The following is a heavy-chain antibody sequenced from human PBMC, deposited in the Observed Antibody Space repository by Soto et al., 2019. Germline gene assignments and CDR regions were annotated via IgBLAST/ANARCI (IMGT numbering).Heavy chain of an antibody. CDR3: ARRTRFLEWLFDPDYYYYGMDV. CDR2: ISAYNGNT. Sequence: QVQLVQSGAEVKKPGSSVKVSCKASGGTFSSYAISWVRQAPGQGLEWMGGISAYNGNTNYAQKLQGRVTMTTDTSTSTAYMELRSLRSDDTAVYYCARRTRFLEWLFDPDYYYYGMDVWGQGTTVTVSS. V-gene: IGHV1-18*01. CDR1: GGTFSSYA. D-gene: IGHD3-3*01. J-gene: IGHJ6*02.